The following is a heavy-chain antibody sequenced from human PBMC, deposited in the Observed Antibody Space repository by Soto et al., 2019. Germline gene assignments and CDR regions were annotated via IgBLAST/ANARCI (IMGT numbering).Heavy chain of an antibody. CDR3: ARDGPGIAAAGRFYFAY. CDR1: GGSISSSNW. D-gene: IGHD6-13*01. Sequence: QVQLQESGPGLVKPSGTLSLTCAVSGGSISSSNWWSWVRQPPGKGLEWIGEIYHSGSTNYNPSRKGRVTISVDKSKNQFSLKLSSVTAADTAVYYCARDGPGIAAAGRFYFAYWGQGTLVTVSS. V-gene: IGHV4-4*02. CDR2: IYHSGST. J-gene: IGHJ4*02.